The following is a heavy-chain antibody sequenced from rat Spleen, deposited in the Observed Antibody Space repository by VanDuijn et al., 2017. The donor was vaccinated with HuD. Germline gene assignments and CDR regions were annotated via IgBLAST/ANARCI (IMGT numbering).Heavy chain of an antibody. CDR1: GFSLTRFN. CDR2: IWNTGGT. D-gene: IGHD1-9*01. J-gene: IGHJ2*01. CDR3: VREYYGYTYGGYFDY. V-gene: IGHV2-41*01. Sequence: QVQLKESGPGLVQPSQTLSLTCTVAGFSLTRFNVHWIRQPPGKGLEWMGLIWNTGGTRYNSALESRLSISEDTSKSQVFLKMNSLQTEDTATYYCVREYYGYTYGGYFDYWGQGVMVTVSS.